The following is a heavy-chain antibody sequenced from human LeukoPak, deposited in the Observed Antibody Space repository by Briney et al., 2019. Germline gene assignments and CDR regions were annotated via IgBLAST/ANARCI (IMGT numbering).Heavy chain of an antibody. CDR1: GYTFTSYG. D-gene: IGHD6-19*01. CDR3: ARKYSSGWYYFDF. J-gene: IGHJ4*02. CDR2: IRSYNGNT. V-gene: IGHV1-18*01. Sequence: ASVKVSCKASGYTFTSYGISWVRQAPGQGLEWLGWIRSYNGNTNYAQKVQGRVTMTTDTSTRTAYMELRSLRSDDTAVYYCARKYSSGWYYFDFWGQGTLVTVSS.